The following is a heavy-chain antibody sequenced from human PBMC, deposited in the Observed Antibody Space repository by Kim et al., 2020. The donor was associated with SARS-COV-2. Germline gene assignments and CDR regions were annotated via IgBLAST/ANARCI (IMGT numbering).Heavy chain of an antibody. CDR3: ARESLMVATIRGYYYGMDD. D-gene: IGHD5-12*01. CDR2: TYYRSKWYN. V-gene: IGHV6-1*01. J-gene: IGHJ6*02. CDR1: GDSVSSNSAA. Sequence: SQTLSLTCAISGDSVSSNSAAWNWIRQSPSRGLEWLGRTYYRSKWYNDYAVSVKSRITINPDTSKNQFSLQLNSVTPEDTAVYYCARESLMVATIRGYYYGMDDWGQGTTVTVS.